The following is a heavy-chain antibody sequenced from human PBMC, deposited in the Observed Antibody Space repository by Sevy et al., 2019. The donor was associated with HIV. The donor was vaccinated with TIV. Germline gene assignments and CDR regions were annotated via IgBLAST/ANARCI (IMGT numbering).Heavy chain of an antibody. V-gene: IGHV4-38-2*01. CDR1: GYAISRGYY. D-gene: IGHD3-10*01. Sequence: SETLSLTCDVSGYAISRGYYWGWIRQPPGKGLEWIGSIHHSGSTYYKPSFRSRVTISLNTSKNQVSLKVKSVTAADTAVYYCARGVGGSGSYFHDYWGQGTLVTVSS. CDR3: ARGVGGSGSYFHDY. J-gene: IGHJ4*02. CDR2: IHHSGST.